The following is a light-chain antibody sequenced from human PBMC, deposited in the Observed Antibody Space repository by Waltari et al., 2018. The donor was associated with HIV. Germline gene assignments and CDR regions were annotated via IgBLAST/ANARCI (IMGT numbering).Light chain of an antibody. CDR2: DVN. V-gene: IGLV2-14*03. CDR3: SSYTTTNTHVV. CDR1: SSDVGGYNY. Sequence: QSALTQPASVSGSPGQSITISCTGTSSDVGGYNYVFWYQQHPGEGPELIIYDVNNRPTGVSNRFSGSKSGNTASLTISGLQTEDEADYFCSSYTTTNTHVVFGGGTKLTVL. J-gene: IGLJ2*01.